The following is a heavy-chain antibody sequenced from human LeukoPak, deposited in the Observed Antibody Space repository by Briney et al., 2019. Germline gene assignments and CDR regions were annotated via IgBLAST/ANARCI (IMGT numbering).Heavy chain of an antibody. Sequence: ASVKVSCXASGYTFTDYYMHWVRQARGQGLEWMGRINPNSGGTNYAQKFQGRVTMTRDTSISTAYMELSRLRSDDTAVYYCARASRNWNYAFDIWGQGTMVTVSS. D-gene: IGHD1-7*01. CDR1: GYTFTDYY. CDR3: ARASRNWNYAFDI. J-gene: IGHJ3*02. CDR2: INPNSGGT. V-gene: IGHV1-2*06.